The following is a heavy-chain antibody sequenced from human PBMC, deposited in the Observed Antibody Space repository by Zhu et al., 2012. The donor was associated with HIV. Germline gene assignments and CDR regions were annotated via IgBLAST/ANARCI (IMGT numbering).Heavy chain of an antibody. CDR1: RASISTYY. CDR2: IYNSGNT. D-gene: IGHD4-23*01. J-gene: IGHJ3*02. V-gene: IGHV4-59*01. Sequence: QVHLQESGPGLVKPSETLSLTCTVSRASISTYYWNWIRQPPGKGLEWIGFIYNSGNTNYSPSLKSRVSISVDTSKNQFSLNLTSVTTADTAVYYCARGLTVATPASDAFDIWGQGTMVTVSS. CDR3: ARGLTVATPASDAFDI.